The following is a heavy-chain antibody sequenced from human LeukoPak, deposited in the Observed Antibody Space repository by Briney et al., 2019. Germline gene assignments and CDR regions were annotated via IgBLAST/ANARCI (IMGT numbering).Heavy chain of an antibody. CDR1: GFPFSSYG. CDR2: IWYDGNNK. CDR3: ARGDGYNDAEYLQH. V-gene: IGHV3-33*01. Sequence: PGGPLRLPCAASGFPFSSYGMLWPPRAPGRGLVWVAVIWYDGNNKYYGDSVKGRFTISRDNSKKTLYLQMNSLRVEDTAVYYCARGDGYNDAEYLQHWGQGTLVTVS. J-gene: IGHJ1*01. D-gene: IGHD5-24*01.